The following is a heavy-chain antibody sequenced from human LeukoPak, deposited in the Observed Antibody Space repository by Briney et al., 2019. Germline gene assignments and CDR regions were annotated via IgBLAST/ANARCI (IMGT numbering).Heavy chain of an antibody. D-gene: IGHD5-18*01. CDR3: AKYITGYSYGYFEY. CDR1: GFTFDDYA. Sequence: GGSLRLSCAASGFTFDDYAMHWVRQAPGRGLEWVSLISWNGGITYYADSVKGRFTISRDNKKNSLNLQMDSLRDEDTAFYYCAKYITGYSYGYFEYWGQGTLGTVSS. J-gene: IGHJ4*02. CDR2: ISWNGGIT. V-gene: IGHV3-43D*03.